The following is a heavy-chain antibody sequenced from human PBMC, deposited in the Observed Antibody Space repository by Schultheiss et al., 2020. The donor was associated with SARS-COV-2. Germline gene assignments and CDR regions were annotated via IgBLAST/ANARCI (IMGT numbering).Heavy chain of an antibody. J-gene: IGHJ4*02. CDR1: GFTFSSYW. CDR2: IKQDGSEK. D-gene: IGHD6-19*01. Sequence: GGSLRLSCAASGFTFSSYWMSWVRQAPGKGLEWVANIKQDGSEKYYVDSVKGRFTISRENAKNSLYLQMNSLRAGDTAVYYCARAAIAVAGYYFDYWGQGTLVTVSS. V-gene: IGHV3-7*04. CDR3: ARAAIAVAGYYFDY.